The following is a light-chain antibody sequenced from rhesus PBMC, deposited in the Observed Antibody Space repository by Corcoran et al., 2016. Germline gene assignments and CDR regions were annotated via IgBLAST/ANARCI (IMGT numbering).Light chain of an antibody. CDR3: KQGYNTPWT. CDR1: QGISSW. CDR2: PAS. Sequence: DIQMTQSPSSLSASVGDKVTITCRASQGISSWLAWYPQKQGKAPKHLIYPASSLQRWVPSRFSAGGSGTAYTLTISSLKPEDVATYDCKQGYNTPWTFGQGTKVEIK. V-gene: IGKV1-18*01. J-gene: IGKJ1*01.